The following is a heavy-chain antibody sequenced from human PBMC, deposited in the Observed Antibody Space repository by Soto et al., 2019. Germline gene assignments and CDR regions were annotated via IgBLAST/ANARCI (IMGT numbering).Heavy chain of an antibody. J-gene: IGHJ6*02. D-gene: IGHD3-3*02. Sequence: SETLSRTCVVSGGSITGSDWWTWVRQSPEKGLEWIGESFHSGNTNYSPCLKSRGTISLDKSANQFSLKVNSVTAADTAIYYCANRPFFAWAPSYGLDVWGPGTTVTVSS. V-gene: IGHV4-4*02. CDR2: SFHSGNT. CDR3: ANRPFFAWAPSYGLDV. CDR1: GGSITGSDW.